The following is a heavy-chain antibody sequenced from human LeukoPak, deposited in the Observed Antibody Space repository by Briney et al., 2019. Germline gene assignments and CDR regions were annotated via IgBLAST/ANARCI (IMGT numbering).Heavy chain of an antibody. V-gene: IGHV4-39*01. CDR3: ARLTHSYYSDTSGYYPYYYMDV. CDR2: IYYSGST. CDR1: GGSISSSSYY. Sequence: SETLSLTCTVSGGSISSSSYYWGWIRQPPGKGLEWIGSIYYSGSTYYNPSLKSRVTISVDTSKNQFSLKLSSVTAADTAVYYCARLTHSYYSDTSGYYPYYYMDVWGKGTTVTVSS. J-gene: IGHJ6*03. D-gene: IGHD3-22*01.